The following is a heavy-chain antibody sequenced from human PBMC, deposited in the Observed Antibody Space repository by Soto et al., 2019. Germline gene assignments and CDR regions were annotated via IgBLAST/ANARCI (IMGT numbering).Heavy chain of an antibody. V-gene: IGHV3-48*03. CDR3: VREGGSLAFDS. CDR2: ISYTSTTI. CDR1: GLTFSTDE. Sequence: EVQLVASGGDLVPPGGSLRLSCAVSGLTFSTDEMNWVRQAPGKGLEWLAYISYTSTTIKYAESVKGRFAVSRDNAKKSLYLQMNNLRVEDTAIYYCVREGGSLAFDSWGQGTLVTVSS. J-gene: IGHJ4*02. D-gene: IGHD1-1*01.